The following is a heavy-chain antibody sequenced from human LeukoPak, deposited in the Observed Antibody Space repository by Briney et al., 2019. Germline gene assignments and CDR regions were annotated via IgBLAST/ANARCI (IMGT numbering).Heavy chain of an antibody. CDR3: ARDFSGGASVLYSSSWYRGRIRYNWFDP. D-gene: IGHD6-13*01. CDR2: ISAYNGNT. Sequence: GASVKVSCKASGYTFTSYGISWVRQAPGQGLEWMGWISAYNGNTNYAQKLQGRVTMTTDTSTSTAYMELRSLRSDDTAVYYCARDFSGGASVLYSSSWYRGRIRYNWFDPWGQGTLVTVSS. CDR1: GYTFTSYG. V-gene: IGHV1-18*01. J-gene: IGHJ5*02.